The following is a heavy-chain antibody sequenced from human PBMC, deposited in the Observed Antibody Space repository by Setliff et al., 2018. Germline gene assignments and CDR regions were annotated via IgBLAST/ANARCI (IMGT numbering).Heavy chain of an antibody. D-gene: IGHD5-12*01. CDR1: GFTFSSYA. CDR3: AKEKSGLFFDY. V-gene: IGHV3-23*01. J-gene: IGHJ4*02. Sequence: GESLKISCAASGFTFSSYAMSWVRQAPGKGLEWVSAISGSGGSTYYADSVKGRFTISRDNSKNTLYLQMNSLRAEDTAVYYCAKEKSGLFFDYWGQGALVTVSS. CDR2: ISGSGGST.